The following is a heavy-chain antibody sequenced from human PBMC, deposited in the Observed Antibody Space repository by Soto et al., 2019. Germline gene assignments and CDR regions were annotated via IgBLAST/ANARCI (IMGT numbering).Heavy chain of an antibody. CDR1: GFTFSGYA. CDR2: ISGSGGST. J-gene: IGHJ4*02. Sequence: RLSCAASGFTFSGYAMGWVRQAPGKGLEWVSAISGSGGSTYYADSVKGRFTISRDNSKNTLYLQMNSLRAEDTAVYYCEKDQHLVGATTGGFYCGQGTLVTVYS. CDR3: EKDQHLVGATTGGFY. D-gene: IGHD1-26*01. V-gene: IGHV3-23*01.